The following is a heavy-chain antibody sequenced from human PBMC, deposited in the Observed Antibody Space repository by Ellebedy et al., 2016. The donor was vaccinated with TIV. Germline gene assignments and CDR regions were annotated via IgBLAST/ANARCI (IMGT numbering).Heavy chain of an antibody. CDR1: GGSISSDNYH. D-gene: IGHD4-17*01. J-gene: IGHJ4*02. CDR2: VYHNGAA. V-gene: IGHV4-39*07. Sequence: SETLSLTXTVSGGSISSDNYHWGWIRQPPGKGLEWVGSVYHNGAAHYNPSLKNRVTISVDTSKNQFSLKLNSVTAADTAVYYCARAYVSDFGDYGHWGQGILVTVSS. CDR3: ARAYVSDFGDYGH.